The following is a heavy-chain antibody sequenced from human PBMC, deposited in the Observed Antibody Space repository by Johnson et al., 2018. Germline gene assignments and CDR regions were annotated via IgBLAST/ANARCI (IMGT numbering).Heavy chain of an antibody. V-gene: IGHV3-11*01. CDR2: ISRSGDTI. CDR1: GAVFIEYY. CDR3: ARDDYRHSYLGLSV. Sequence: QVQLVESGGGLVEPGGSLRLSCVASGAVFIEYYMSWIRQAPGKGLEWISYISRSGDTIYYADSVKGRFTISRDNAKNSVYLHMNSLRSEDKAVYYCARDDYRHSYLGLSVWGQGTTVIVFS. J-gene: IGHJ6*02. D-gene: IGHD4-11*01.